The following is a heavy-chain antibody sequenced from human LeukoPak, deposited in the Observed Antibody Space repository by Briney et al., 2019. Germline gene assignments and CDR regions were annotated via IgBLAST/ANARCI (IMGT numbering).Heavy chain of an antibody. CDR1: GGSFSGYY. D-gene: IGHD2-2*01. V-gene: IGHV4-34*01. Sequence: PSETLSLTCAVYGGSFSGYYWSWIRQPPGKGLEWIGEINHSGSTNYNPSRKSRVTISVDPSKNQFSLKLSSVTAADTAVYYCARGLRLRIVVVPAAMGDWFDPWGQGTLVTVSS. J-gene: IGHJ5*02. CDR2: INHSGST. CDR3: ARGLRLRIVVVPAAMGDWFDP.